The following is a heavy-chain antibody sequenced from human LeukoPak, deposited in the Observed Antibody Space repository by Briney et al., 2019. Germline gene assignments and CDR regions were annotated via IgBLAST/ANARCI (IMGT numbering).Heavy chain of an antibody. V-gene: IGHV4-59*12. Sequence: PSETLSLTCTVSGGSISSYDWSWIRQPPGKGLEWIWDIYYSGSTTYNPSLKSRVTMSVDTSKNQFSLKLSSVTATDTAVYYCARDRGGDNYYYDSSGYSREGFDYWGQGNLGTVSS. D-gene: IGHD3-22*01. CDR3: ARDRGGDNYYYDSSGYSREGFDY. J-gene: IGHJ4*02. CDR2: IYYSGST. CDR1: GGSISSYD.